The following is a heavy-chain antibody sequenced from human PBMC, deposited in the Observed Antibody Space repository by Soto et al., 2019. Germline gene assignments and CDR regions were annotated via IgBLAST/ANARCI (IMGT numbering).Heavy chain of an antibody. J-gene: IGHJ6*02. Sequence: QVQLVESGGGVVQPGRSLSLSCAASGFTFSSYGMHWVRQAPGKGLEWVAVISYDGSNKYYEDSVKGRFTISRDNSKNTLELPMNRLRAEDTAVYYCAKDLDGGMRLFHYYGVDVWGQGTTVTVSS. CDR3: AKDLDGGMRLFHYYGVDV. D-gene: IGHD2-21*01. CDR2: ISYDGSNK. V-gene: IGHV3-30*18. CDR1: GFTFSSYG.